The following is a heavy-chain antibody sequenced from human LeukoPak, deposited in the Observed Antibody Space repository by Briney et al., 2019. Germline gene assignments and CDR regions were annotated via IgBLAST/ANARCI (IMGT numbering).Heavy chain of an antibody. V-gene: IGHV4-39*07. CDR3: ARGEGAAAGNNWFDP. D-gene: IGHD6-13*01. J-gene: IGHJ5*02. CDR1: GFTFSSYW. CDR2: IYYSGST. Sequence: GSLRLSCAASGFTFSSYWMSWVRQPPGKGLEWIGSIYYSGSTYYNPSLKSRVTISVDTSKNQFSLKLSSVTAADTAVYYCARGEGAAAGNNWFDPWGQGTLVTVSS.